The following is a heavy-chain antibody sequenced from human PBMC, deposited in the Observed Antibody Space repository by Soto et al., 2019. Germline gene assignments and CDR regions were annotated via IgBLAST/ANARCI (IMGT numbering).Heavy chain of an antibody. Sequence: QVQLQESGPGLVKPSQTLSLTCTVSGGSISSGNYYWSWIRQPPGKGLEWIGFISYSGSTYYSTSRKSRVTISVDTPKSQFSLNLSFVPAADTAVYYCATMGTPATGLYFFDYWGQGSLVTVSS. CDR1: GGSISSGNYY. CDR3: ATMGTPATGLYFFDY. J-gene: IGHJ4*02. D-gene: IGHD2-15*01. V-gene: IGHV4-30-4*01. CDR2: ISYSGST.